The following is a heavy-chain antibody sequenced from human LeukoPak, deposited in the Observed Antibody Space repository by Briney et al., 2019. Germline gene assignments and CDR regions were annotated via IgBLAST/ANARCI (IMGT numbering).Heavy chain of an antibody. CDR2: ISSSGSTI. CDR3: ARDRSHGSPTDY. V-gene: IGHV3-48*03. J-gene: IGHJ4*02. Sequence: GGSLRLSCAASGFTFSSYEMNWVRQAPGKGLEWVSYISSSGSTIYYADSVKGRFTISRDNAKNSLYLQMNSLRAEDTAVYYCARDRSHGSPTDYWGQGTLVTVSS. CDR1: GFTFSSYE. D-gene: IGHD5-18*01.